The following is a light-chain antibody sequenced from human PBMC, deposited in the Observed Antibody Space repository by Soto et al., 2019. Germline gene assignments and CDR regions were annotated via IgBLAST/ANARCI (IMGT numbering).Light chain of an antibody. CDR1: SSDVGAYDR. J-gene: IGLJ1*01. V-gene: IGLV2-8*01. CDR3: IAYAGNNIFV. CDR2: AVT. Sequence: QSALTQPPSASGSPGQSVTISCTGTSSDVGAYDRVSWYQQHPGKPPKLIIYAVTDRTSGVPDRFSGSKSGNTASLTVSGLQAEDEADYYCIAYAGNNIFVFGTGTKLTVL.